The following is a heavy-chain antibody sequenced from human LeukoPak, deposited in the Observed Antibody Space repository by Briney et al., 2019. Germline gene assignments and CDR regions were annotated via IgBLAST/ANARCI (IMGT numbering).Heavy chain of an antibody. D-gene: IGHD6-13*01. Sequence: GSLEPFFSAPGFRLKSYWMTWVRPAPGEGPGLGANIKQDGSEKYFVDSVKGRFSISRDNAKNSLYLQMNGLRAEDTAVYYCARVSWDTSSWYRCDYWGQGTLVTVSP. V-gene: IGHV3-7*01. J-gene: IGHJ4*02. CDR2: IKQDGSEK. CDR3: ARVSWDTSSWYRCDY. CDR1: GFRLKSYW.